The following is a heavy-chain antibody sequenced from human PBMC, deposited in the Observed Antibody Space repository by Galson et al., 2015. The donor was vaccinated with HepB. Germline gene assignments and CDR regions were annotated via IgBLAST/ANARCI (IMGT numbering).Heavy chain of an antibody. Sequence: SLRLSCAASGFTFSNAWMSWVRQAPGKGLEWVGRIKSKTDGGTTDYAAPVKGRFTISRDDSKNTLYLQMNSLKTEDTAVYYCTTQMTTAPDDAFDIWGQGTMVTVSS. D-gene: IGHD4-17*01. CDR3: TTQMTTAPDDAFDI. CDR1: GFTFSNAW. CDR2: IKSKTDGGTT. V-gene: IGHV3-15*01. J-gene: IGHJ3*02.